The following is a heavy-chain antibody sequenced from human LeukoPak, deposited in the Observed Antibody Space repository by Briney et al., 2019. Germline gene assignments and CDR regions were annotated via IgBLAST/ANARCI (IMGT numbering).Heavy chain of an antibody. J-gene: IGHJ4*02. Sequence: GASVKISCKASGYTFTSYWIGWVRQLPGKGLEWMGIIYPRDSDITYSPSFQGQVTISVDKSISTAYLQWSSLKASDTAMYYCSRQPGTSLDYWGLGTLVTVSS. D-gene: IGHD3-10*01. V-gene: IGHV5-51*01. CDR1: GYTFTSYW. CDR3: SRQPGTSLDY. CDR2: IYPRDSDI.